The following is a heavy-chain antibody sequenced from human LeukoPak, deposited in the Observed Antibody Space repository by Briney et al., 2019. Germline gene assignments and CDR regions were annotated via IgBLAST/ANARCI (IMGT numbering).Heavy chain of an antibody. Sequence: GGSLRLSCAASGFTFDDYGMSWVRHAPRKGLEWVSGINWNGGRTGYADSVKGRFTISRDNAKNSLYLQMNSLRAEDTALYYCARDQSGYYDSLASDYWGQGTLVTVSS. CDR3: ARDQSGYYDSLASDY. CDR1: GFTFDDYG. D-gene: IGHD3-3*01. V-gene: IGHV3-20*04. J-gene: IGHJ4*02. CDR2: INWNGGRT.